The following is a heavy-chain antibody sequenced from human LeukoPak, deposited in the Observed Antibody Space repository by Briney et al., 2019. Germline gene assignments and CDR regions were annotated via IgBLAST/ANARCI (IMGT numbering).Heavy chain of an antibody. CDR3: ARDSVEVAAAGKRGNYYYGMDV. CDR2: IYYSGST. CDR1: GGSISSYY. J-gene: IGHJ6*02. Sequence: SETLSLTCTVSGGSISSYYWSWIRQPPGKGLEWIGYIYYSGSTNYNPSLKSRVTISVDTSKNQFSLKLSSVTAADTAVYYCARDSVEVAAAGKRGNYYYGMDVWGQGTTVTVFS. D-gene: IGHD6-13*01. V-gene: IGHV4-59*01.